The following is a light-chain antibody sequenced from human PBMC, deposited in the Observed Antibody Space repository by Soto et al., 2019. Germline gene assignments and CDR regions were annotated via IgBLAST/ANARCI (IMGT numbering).Light chain of an antibody. CDR2: ASY. CDR3: IPHNSYPRT. Sequence: IQLTQSPSSLSASVGDRVTITCRASQGIRNDLGWYQQKPGKAPQRLVFASYNLQIVFPSRVSGSGSGTEFTLTIRILQLEDFATYYGIPHNSYPRTFGLGTRVEIK. CDR1: QGIRND. J-gene: IGKJ1*01. V-gene: IGKV1-17*01.